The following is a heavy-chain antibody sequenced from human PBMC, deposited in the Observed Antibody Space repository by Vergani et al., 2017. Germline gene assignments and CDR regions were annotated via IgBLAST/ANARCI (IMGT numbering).Heavy chain of an antibody. CDR1: GFSFSSYS. CDR3: ARGLWDCTHIRCSPPSY. D-gene: IGHD2-8*01. J-gene: IGHJ4*02. CDR2: ISGSSSYV. V-gene: IGHV3-21*02. Sequence: ELQLVESVGGLVTPGGSLRLSCAASGFSFSSYSMNWVRQAPGKGLEWVASISGSSSYVFYRDSVEGRFTITRDNAKKSVYLQMNSLRAEDTAMYFCARGLWDCTHIRCSPPSYWGQGTQVTVSS.